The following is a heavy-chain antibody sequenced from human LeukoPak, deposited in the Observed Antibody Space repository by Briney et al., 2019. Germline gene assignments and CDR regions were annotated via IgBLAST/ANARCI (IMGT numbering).Heavy chain of an antibody. J-gene: IGHJ6*04. CDR2: IDPSDSYT. CDR3: ARFPAQDCSGGGCYDYYYYYGMDV. V-gene: IGHV5-10-1*01. CDR1: GYSFTSYW. Sequence: GESLKISCKGSGYSFTSYWISWVRQMPGKGLEWMGRIDPSDSYTNYSPSFQGHVTISADKSISTAYLQWSSLKASDTAMYYCARFPAQDCSGGGCYDYYYYYGMDVWGKGTTVTVSS. D-gene: IGHD2-15*01.